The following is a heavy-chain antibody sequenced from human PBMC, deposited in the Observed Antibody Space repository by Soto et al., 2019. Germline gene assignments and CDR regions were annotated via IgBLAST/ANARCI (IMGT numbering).Heavy chain of an antibody. Sequence: QVHLVQSGAEVKKPGASVKVSCKASGYTFTSYGITWVRQAPGKGLEWMGWISAHNGNTDYAQKLQGRVIVTRDTSTRTAYMELRSLRSDDTAVYYCARGRYGDSWGQGALVTVSS. CDR2: ISAHNGNT. CDR1: GYTFTSYG. D-gene: IGHD1-1*01. V-gene: IGHV1-18*01. J-gene: IGHJ4*02. CDR3: ARGRYGDS.